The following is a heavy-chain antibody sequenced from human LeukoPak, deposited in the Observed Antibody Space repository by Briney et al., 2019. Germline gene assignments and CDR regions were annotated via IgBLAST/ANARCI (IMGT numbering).Heavy chain of an antibody. CDR2: ISSSSSYI. D-gene: IGHD4-4*01. CDR3: ARAVTYYYYYGMDV. V-gene: IGHV3-21*01. CDR1: GFTFSSYS. Sequence: PGGSLRLSCAASGFTFSSYSMNWVRRAPGKGLEWVSSISSSSSYIYYADSVKGRFTTSRDNAKNSLYLQMNSLRAEDTAVYYCARAVTYYYYYGMDVWGQGTTVTVSS. J-gene: IGHJ6*02.